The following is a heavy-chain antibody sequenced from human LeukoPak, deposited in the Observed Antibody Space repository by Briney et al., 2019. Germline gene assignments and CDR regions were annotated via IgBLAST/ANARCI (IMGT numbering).Heavy chain of an antibody. D-gene: IGHD4-17*01. CDR3: ANPGGDRPFDY. J-gene: IGHJ4*02. Sequence: GGSLRLSRAASGFTFSSYAMSWVRQAPGKGLEWVSAISGSGGSTYYADSVKGRFTISRDNSKNTLYLQMNSLRAEDTAVYYCANPGGDRPFDYWGQGTLVTVSS. V-gene: IGHV3-23*01. CDR1: GFTFSSYA. CDR2: ISGSGGST.